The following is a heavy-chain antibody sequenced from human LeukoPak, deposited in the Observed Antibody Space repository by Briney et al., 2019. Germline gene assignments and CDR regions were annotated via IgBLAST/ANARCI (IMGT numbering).Heavy chain of an antibody. D-gene: IGHD4/OR15-4a*01. CDR2: IKEDGSLK. CDR1: GFTFSSYG. CDR3: ATGRGAY. Sequence: GGSLRLSCAASGFTFSSYGMSWVRQAPGKGLEWVASIKEDGSLKYYVDSVKGRFTISRDNAKNSLYLQMNNLRAEDTALYYCATGRGAYWGQGALVTVSS. V-gene: IGHV3-7*01. J-gene: IGHJ4*02.